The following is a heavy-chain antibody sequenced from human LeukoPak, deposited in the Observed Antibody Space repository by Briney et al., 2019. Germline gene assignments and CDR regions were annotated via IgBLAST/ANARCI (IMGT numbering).Heavy chain of an antibody. CDR2: IYYSGST. D-gene: IGHD3-9*01. Sequence: PSETLSLTCTVSGGSISSSSYYWGWIRQPPGKGLEWIGSIYYSGSTYYNPSLKSRVAISVDTSKNQFSLKLSSVTAADTAVYYCARTVRYFDWLGGFDYWGQGTLVTVSS. CDR1: GGSISSSSYY. CDR3: ARTVRYFDWLGGFDY. J-gene: IGHJ4*02. V-gene: IGHV4-39*07.